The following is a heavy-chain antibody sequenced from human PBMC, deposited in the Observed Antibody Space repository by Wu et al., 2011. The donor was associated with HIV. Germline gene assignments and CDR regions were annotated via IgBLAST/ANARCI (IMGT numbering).Heavy chain of an antibody. J-gene: IGHJ4*02. V-gene: IGHV1-46*01. Sequence: QVQLVQSGAEVKKPGASVKVSCKASGYTITRHYMHWVRQAPGQGLEWMGVIHPSGGTTTNPQEFQGRLTMTRDTSTSSVYMELSGLRSDDTAIYYCAREAAVIGKNFDYWGPGEAWSPSPQ. CDR3: AREAAVIGKNFDY. CDR1: GYTITRHY. D-gene: IGHD4-11*01. CDR2: IHPSGGTT.